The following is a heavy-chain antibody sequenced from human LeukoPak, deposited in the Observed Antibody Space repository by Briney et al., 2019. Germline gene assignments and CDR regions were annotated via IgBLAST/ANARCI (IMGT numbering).Heavy chain of an antibody. CDR3: AREGRGTMVRGLPTI. Sequence: ASVKVSCKASGYTFTGYYMHWVRPAPGQGLEWMGWINPNSGGTNYAQKFQGRVTMTRDTSISTAYMELSRLRSDDTAVYYCAREGRGTMVRGLPTIWGQGTMVTVSS. V-gene: IGHV1-2*02. CDR1: GYTFTGYY. D-gene: IGHD3-10*01. J-gene: IGHJ3*02. CDR2: INPNSGGT.